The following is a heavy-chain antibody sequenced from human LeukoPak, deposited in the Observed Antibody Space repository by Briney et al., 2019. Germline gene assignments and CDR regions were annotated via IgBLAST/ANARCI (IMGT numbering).Heavy chain of an antibody. D-gene: IGHD4-23*01. Sequence: ASVKVSCKASGYTFSDYCIHWVRRAPGQRLEWLGWINGNSGDTSYAPKFQGRVTMSRDTSTSTADMEVTSLSSDDTAVYYCARSSGYGGYDYWGQGTLVTVSS. CDR2: INGNSGDT. V-gene: IGHV1-2*02. CDR3: ARSSGYGGYDY. J-gene: IGHJ4*02. CDR1: GYTFSDYC.